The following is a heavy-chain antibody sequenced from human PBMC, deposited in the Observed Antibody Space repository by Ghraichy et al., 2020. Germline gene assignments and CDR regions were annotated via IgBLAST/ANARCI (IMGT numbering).Heavy chain of an antibody. CDR3: ARGQWRSGYFDL. CDR2: ISYSGST. D-gene: IGHD2-8*01. V-gene: IGHV4-59*01. J-gene: IGHJ2*01. CDR1: GGSISSYY. Sequence: SETRSLTCTVSGGSISSYYWSWIRRPPGKGLEWIGYISYSGSTNYNPSLRSRVTISVDTSKNQFSLKLSSVTAAETAVYYCARGQWRSGYFDLWGRGTLVTVSS.